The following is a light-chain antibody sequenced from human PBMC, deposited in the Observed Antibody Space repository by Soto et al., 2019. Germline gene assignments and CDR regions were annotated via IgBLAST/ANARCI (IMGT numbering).Light chain of an antibody. V-gene: IGKV3-15*01. CDR1: QSVSTS. CDR3: QQYNNWWT. J-gene: IGKJ1*01. Sequence: EIVMTQSPATLSVSPGERATLSCRASQSVSTSLAWYQQKPGQAPRLLISGASTRATGVPARFSGSGSETECTLTISSLQSEDFAVYYCQQYNNWWTFGQGTKVEIK. CDR2: GAS.